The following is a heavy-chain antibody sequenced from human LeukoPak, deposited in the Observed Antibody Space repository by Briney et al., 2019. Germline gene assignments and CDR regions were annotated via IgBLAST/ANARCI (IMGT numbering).Heavy chain of an antibody. CDR1: GGTVSSYA. CDR3: ARGAEDSSGWYGEFDY. D-gene: IGHD6-19*01. Sequence: SVKVSCKASGGTVSSYAISWVRQAPGQGLEWMGGIIPIFGTANYAQKFQGRVTITADESTSTAYMELSSLRSEDTAVYYCARGAEDSSGWYGEFDYWGQGTLVTVSS. V-gene: IGHV1-69*13. J-gene: IGHJ4*02. CDR2: IIPIFGTA.